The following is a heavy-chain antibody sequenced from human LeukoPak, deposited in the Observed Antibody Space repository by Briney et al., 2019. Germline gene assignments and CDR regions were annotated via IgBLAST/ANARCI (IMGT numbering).Heavy chain of an antibody. V-gene: IGHV1-24*01. Sequence: ASVKVSCKVSGYTLTELSMHWVRQAPGKGLEWMGGFDPEDGETIYAQKFQGRVTMTEDTSTGTAYMELSSLSSEDTAVHYCPKDRTYYFGSGSYITDWGQGTLVTVSA. CDR2: FDPEDGET. CDR3: PKDRTYYFGSGSYITD. D-gene: IGHD3-10*01. CDR1: GYTLTELS. J-gene: IGHJ4*02.